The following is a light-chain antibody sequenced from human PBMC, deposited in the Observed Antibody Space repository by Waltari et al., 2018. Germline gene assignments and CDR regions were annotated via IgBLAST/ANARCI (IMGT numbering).Light chain of an antibody. CDR3: AAWDGSLSGYV. J-gene: IGLJ1*01. Sequence: QSVLTQPPSASGAPGQRVTISCSGSSSNIGSYSVYWYQQLPGTAPKLLIYRNNRRPSGGPDRFAGSKSGTSASLAISGLRSEHEADYYCAAWDGSLSGYVFGTGTKVTVL. V-gene: IGLV1-47*01. CDR1: SSNIGSYS. CDR2: RNN.